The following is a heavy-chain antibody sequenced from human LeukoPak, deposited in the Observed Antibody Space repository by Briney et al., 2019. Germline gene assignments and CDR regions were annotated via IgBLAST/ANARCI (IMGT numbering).Heavy chain of an antibody. CDR1: GFTFSSYA. CDR3: ARDPYYYDSSGYSYYFDY. D-gene: IGHD3-22*01. J-gene: IGHJ4*02. V-gene: IGHV3-30-3*01. CDR2: VSYDGSNK. Sequence: GGSLRLSCAASGFTFSSYAMQWVRQAPGKGLEWVAVVSYDGSNKYYADSVKGRFTISRDNSKNTLYLQMNSLRAEDTAVYYCARDPYYYDSSGYSYYFDYWGQGTLVTVSS.